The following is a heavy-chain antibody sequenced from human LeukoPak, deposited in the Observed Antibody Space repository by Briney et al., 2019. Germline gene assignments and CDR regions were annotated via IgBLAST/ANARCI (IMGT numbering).Heavy chain of an antibody. V-gene: IGHV4-34*01. CDR1: GGSISGYY. CDR3: ARGLSTPRYYYDSSGYYRTYYYYMDV. J-gene: IGHJ6*03. D-gene: IGHD3-22*01. Sequence: PSETLSLTCAVYGGSISGYYWSWIRQPPGKGLEWIGEINHSGSTNYNPSLKSRVTISVDTSKNQFSLKLSSVTAADTAVYYCARGLSTPRYYYDSSGYYRTYYYYMDVWGKGTTVTVS. CDR2: INHSGST.